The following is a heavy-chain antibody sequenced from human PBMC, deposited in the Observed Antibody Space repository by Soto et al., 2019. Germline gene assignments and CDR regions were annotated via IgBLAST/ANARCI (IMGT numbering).Heavy chain of an antibody. J-gene: IGHJ4*02. V-gene: IGHV3-33*03. CDR1: GFNFSIYG. D-gene: IGHD4-17*01. CDR3: ASYQGTPVTSSDY. Sequence: QVELVESGGGVVQPGRSLRLSCVASGFNFSIYGMHWVRQAPGKGLEWVALIWYDASNTNHADSVKGRFTISRDNSKNKLYLQMNNLIAEYTAVYYCASYQGTPVTSSDYWGQGTLVTVSS. CDR2: IWYDASNT.